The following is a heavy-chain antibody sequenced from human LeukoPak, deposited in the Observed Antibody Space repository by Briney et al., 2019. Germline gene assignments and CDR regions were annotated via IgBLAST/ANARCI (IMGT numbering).Heavy chain of an antibody. CDR2: IYFTGSS. D-gene: IGHD5-12*01. J-gene: IGHJ4*02. V-gene: IGHV4-39*07. Sequence: MPSETLSLTCSISDVSIKNSSFSWGWIRQPPGKGLEWIGNIYFTGSSYYNPSLMRRVTISVDTSKNQCSLKLGSVTAADTAVYYCARGRPYSGYDSDVFGEFETKNEYLFDYWGQGTLVTVSS. CDR3: ARGRPYSGYDSDVFGEFETKNEYLFDY. CDR1: DVSIKNSSFS.